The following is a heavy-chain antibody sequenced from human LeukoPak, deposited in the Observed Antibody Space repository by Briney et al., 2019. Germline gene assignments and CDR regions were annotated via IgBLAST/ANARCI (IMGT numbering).Heavy chain of an antibody. J-gene: IGHJ4*02. D-gene: IGHD6-19*01. Sequence: GGSLRLSCVASGFTFSDHYMDWVRQAPGKGLEWVSAISGSGGSTYYADSVKGRFTISRDNSKNTLYLQMNSLRAEDTAVYYCAKGDGIAVALFFDYWGQGTLVTVSS. CDR2: ISGSGGST. V-gene: IGHV3-23*01. CDR3: AKGDGIAVALFFDY. CDR1: GFTFSDHY.